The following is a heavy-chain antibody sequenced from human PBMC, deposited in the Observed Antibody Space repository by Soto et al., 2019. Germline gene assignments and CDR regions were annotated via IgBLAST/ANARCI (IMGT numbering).Heavy chain of an antibody. V-gene: IGHV1-2*02. J-gene: IGHJ4*02. CDR3: ARSPILPGIAAAGLGADY. CDR1: GYTFTGYY. CDR2: INPNSGGT. D-gene: IGHD6-13*01. Sequence: QVQLVQSGAEVKKPGASVKVSCKASGYTFTGYYMHWVRQAPGQGLEWMGWINPNSGGTNYAQKFQGGVTMTSDTSISTAYMELSRLRSDDTAVYYCARSPILPGIAAAGLGADYWGQGTLVTVSS.